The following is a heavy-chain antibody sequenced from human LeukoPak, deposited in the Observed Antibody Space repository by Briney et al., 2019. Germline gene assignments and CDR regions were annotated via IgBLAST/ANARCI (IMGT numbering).Heavy chain of an antibody. D-gene: IGHD3-3*01. CDR2: IYYSGST. J-gene: IGHJ4*02. Sequence: SETLSLTCTVSGGSISSSSYYWGWIRQPPGKGLEWIGSIYYSGSTYYNPSLKSRVTISVDTSKNQFSLKLSSVTAADTAVYYCARQDNYDFWSGYLDYWGQGTLATVSS. CDR3: ARQDNYDFWSGYLDY. CDR1: GGSISSSSYY. V-gene: IGHV4-39*01.